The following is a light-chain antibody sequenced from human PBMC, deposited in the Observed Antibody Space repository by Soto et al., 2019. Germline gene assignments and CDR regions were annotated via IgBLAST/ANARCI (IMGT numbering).Light chain of an antibody. CDR3: QQYYSNPRT. Sequence: DFVMTQSPDSLAVSLGERATINCKSSQSVLYSSNNKNYLAWHQQKPGQPPKLLIYWSSTRESGVPDRFSGSGSGTDFTLTISSLQAEDVAIYYCQQYYSNPRTFGQGTKVDIK. V-gene: IGKV4-1*01. J-gene: IGKJ1*01. CDR1: QSVLYSSNNKNY. CDR2: WSS.